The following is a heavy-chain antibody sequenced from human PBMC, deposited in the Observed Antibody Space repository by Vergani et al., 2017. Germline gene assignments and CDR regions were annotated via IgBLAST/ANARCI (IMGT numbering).Heavy chain of an antibody. D-gene: IGHD3-22*01. CDR3: ARILYYDSSGYYYVGFDY. V-gene: IGHV2-70*01. CDR1: GFSLSTSGMC. J-gene: IGHJ4*02. CDR2: IDWDDDK. Sequence: QVTLRESGPALVKPTQTLTLTCTFSGFSLSTSGMCVSWIRQPPGKALEWLALIDWDDDKYYSTSLKTRLTISKDTSKNQVVLTMTNMDPVDTATYYCARILYYDSSGYYYVGFDYWGQGTLVTVSS.